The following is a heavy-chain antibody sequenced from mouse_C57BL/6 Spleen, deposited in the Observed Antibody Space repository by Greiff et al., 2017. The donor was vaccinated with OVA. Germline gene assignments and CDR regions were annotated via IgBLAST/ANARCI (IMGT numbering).Heavy chain of an antibody. Sequence: VQLQQSGPELVKPGATVKIPCKASGYTFTDYNMDWVKQSQGKSLEWIGDINPNNGGTIYNQKFKGKATLTVDKSSSTAYMEIRSLTSEDTAVYYCAREMVTTCCAMDYCGQGTSVTVSS. J-gene: IGHJ4*01. CDR2: INPNNGGT. V-gene: IGHV1-18*01. CDR3: AREMVTTCCAMDY. CDR1: GYTFTDYN. D-gene: IGHD2-2*01.